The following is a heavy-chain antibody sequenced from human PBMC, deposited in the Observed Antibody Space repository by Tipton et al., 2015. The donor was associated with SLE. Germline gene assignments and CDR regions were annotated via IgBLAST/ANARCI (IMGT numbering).Heavy chain of an antibody. CDR3: ARGKGDQAFGI. D-gene: IGHD2-2*01. J-gene: IGHJ3*02. V-gene: IGHV4-59*01. CDR1: GDSISSNF. Sequence: TLSLTCTVSGDSISSNFWNWIRQPPGRGLEWIGYLHYSGGTNYNPSLKSRVTISVDTSKNQFSLKLSSVTAADTAAYYCARGKGDQAFGIWGQGTMVTVSS. CDR2: LHYSGGT.